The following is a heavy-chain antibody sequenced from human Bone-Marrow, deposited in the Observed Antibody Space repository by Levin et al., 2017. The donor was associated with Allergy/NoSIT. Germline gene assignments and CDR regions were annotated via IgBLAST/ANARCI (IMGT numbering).Heavy chain of an antibody. D-gene: IGHD2-2*01. Sequence: GGSLRLSCAASGFSVSGNYMSWVRQAPGKGLEWVTAIYSGGGTHYADSVKGRFTISRDTSKNTLYLQMNSLRAEDTAVYYCARAQVLPAEFDYWGQGTLVTVSS. V-gene: IGHV3-66*01. CDR3: ARAQVLPAEFDY. CDR1: GFSVSGNY. CDR2: IYSGGGT. J-gene: IGHJ4*02.